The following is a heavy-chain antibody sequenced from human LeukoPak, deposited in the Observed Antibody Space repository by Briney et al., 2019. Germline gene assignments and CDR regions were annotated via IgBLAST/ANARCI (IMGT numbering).Heavy chain of an antibody. CDR1: GYTFTSYA. CDR3: ARGDDYYDSSGYYPGAY. J-gene: IGHJ4*02. V-gene: IGHV1-3*01. D-gene: IGHD3-22*01. CDR2: INAGNGNT. Sequence: ASVKVSCKASGYTFTSYAMHWVRQAPGQRLKWMGWINAGNGNTKYSQMFQGRVTITRDTSANTAYMELSSLRSEDAAVYYCARGDDYYDSSGYYPGAYWGQGTLVTVSS.